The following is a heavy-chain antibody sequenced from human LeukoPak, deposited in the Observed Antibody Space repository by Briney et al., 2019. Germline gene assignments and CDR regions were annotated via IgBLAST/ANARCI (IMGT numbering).Heavy chain of an antibody. CDR1: GYTFTSYD. J-gene: IGHJ3*02. CDR3: ARVAHGKLRGYAFDI. V-gene: IGHV1-8*03. CDR2: MNPDSGNT. Sequence: ASVKVSCKASGYTFTSYDINWVRQATGQGLEWMGWMNPDSGNTGYAQKFQGRVTITRNTSISTAYMELCSLRSEDTAVYYCARVAHGKLRGYAFDIWGQGTMVTVSS. D-gene: IGHD5-12*01.